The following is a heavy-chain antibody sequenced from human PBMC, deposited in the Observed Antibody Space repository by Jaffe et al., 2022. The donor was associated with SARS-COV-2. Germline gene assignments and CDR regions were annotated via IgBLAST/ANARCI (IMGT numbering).Heavy chain of an antibody. CDR3: ARAGLLGYCSSTSCSIHGMDV. Sequence: QVQLVQSGAEVKKPGASVKVSCKASGYTFTGYYMHWVRQAPGQGLEWMGRINPNSGGTNYAQKFQGRVTMTRDTSISTAYMELSRLRSDDTAVYYCARAGLLGYCSSTSCSIHGMDVWGQGTTVTVSS. CDR1: GYTFTGYY. D-gene: IGHD2-2*01. J-gene: IGHJ6*02. V-gene: IGHV1-2*06. CDR2: INPNSGGT.